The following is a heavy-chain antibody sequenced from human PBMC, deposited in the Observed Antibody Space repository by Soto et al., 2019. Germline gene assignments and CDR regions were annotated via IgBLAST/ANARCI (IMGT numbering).Heavy chain of an antibody. J-gene: IGHJ6*02. D-gene: IGHD2-2*02. CDR3: ASVTRTCISTSCYRYYYGMDV. V-gene: IGHV4-61*01. Sequence: QVQLQESGPGLVKPSETLSLTCTVSGGSVSSGSYYWSWIRQPPGKGLEWIGYIYYSGSTNYNPSLKSRVPISVDTSKNQFSLTLSSVTAADTAVYYCASVTRTCISTSCYRYYYGMDVWGQGTTVTVSS. CDR2: IYYSGST. CDR1: GGSVSSGSYY.